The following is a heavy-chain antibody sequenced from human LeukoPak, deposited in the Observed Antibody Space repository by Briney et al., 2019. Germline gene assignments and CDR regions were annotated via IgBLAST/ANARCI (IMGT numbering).Heavy chain of an antibody. J-gene: IGHJ4*02. V-gene: IGHV5-51*01. Sequence: GDSLKISCKGCGYSFTDYWIGWVRQMPGKGLEWMGIIYPGDSETRNSPSFQGQVTISADKSISTAYLQWSSLKASDTAVYYCARSGGSYAIDYWGQGTLVTVSS. CDR1: GYSFTDYW. CDR3: ARSGGSYAIDY. D-gene: IGHD1-26*01. CDR2: IYPGDSET.